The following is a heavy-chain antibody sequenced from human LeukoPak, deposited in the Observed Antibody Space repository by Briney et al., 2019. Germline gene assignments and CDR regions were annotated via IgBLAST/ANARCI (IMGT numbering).Heavy chain of an antibody. CDR3: ARNVYYYDSSGYYPYYFDY. J-gene: IGHJ4*02. CDR1: GFTFSSYA. D-gene: IGHD3-22*01. Sequence: PGGSLRLSCAASGFTFSSYAMHWVRQAPGKGLEWVAVISYDGSKKYYADSVKGRFTISRDNSKNTLYLQMNSLRAEDTAVYYCARNVYYYDSSGYYPYYFDYWGQGPLVTVSS. V-gene: IGHV3-30-3*01. CDR2: ISYDGSKK.